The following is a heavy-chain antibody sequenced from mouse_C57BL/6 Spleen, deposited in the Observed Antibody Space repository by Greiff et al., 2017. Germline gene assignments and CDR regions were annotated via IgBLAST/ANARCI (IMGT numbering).Heavy chain of an antibody. Sequence: QVPLQQPGAELVKPGASVKLSCKASGYTFTSYWLQWVKQRPGQGLEWIGEIDPSDSYANYNQKFKGKATLTVDTSSSTAYMQLSSLTSEDSAVYYCARSPFAYWGQGTLVTVSA. CDR3: ARSPFAY. CDR1: GYTFTSYW. CDR2: IDPSDSYA. J-gene: IGHJ3*01. V-gene: IGHV1-50*01.